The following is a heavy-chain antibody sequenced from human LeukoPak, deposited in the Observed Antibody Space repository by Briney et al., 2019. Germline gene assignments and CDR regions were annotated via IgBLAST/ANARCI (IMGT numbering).Heavy chain of an antibody. D-gene: IGHD2-2*01. CDR1: GFTFSSYW. CDR2: ISSSGSTI. Sequence: PGGSLRLSCAASGFTFSSYWMSWVRQAPGKGLEWVSYISSSGSTIYYADSVKGRFTISRDSAKNSLYLQMNSLRAEDTALYYCARVVPYYYYMDVWGKGTTVTVSS. CDR3: ARVVPYYYYMDV. J-gene: IGHJ6*03. V-gene: IGHV3-48*04.